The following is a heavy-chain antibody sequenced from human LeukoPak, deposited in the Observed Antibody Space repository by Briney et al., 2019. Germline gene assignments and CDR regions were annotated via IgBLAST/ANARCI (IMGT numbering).Heavy chain of an antibody. V-gene: IGHV4-39*07. D-gene: IGHD5-24*01. J-gene: IGHJ4*02. CDR1: GGSISSSSYY. Sequence: PSETLSLTCTVSGGSISSSSYYWGWIRQPPGKGLEWIGSIYYSGSTYYNPSLKSRVTISVDTSKNQFSLKLSSVTAADTAVYYCARGSGWLQFIYGYWGQGTLVTVSS. CDR2: IYYSGST. CDR3: ARGSGWLQFIYGY.